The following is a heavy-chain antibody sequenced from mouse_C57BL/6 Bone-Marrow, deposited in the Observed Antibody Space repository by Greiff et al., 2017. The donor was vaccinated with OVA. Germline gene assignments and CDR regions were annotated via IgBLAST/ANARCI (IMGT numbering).Heavy chain of an antibody. V-gene: IGHV1-76*01. J-gene: IGHJ4*01. CDR2: IYPGSGNT. CDR3: AREGIYYGKGDYAMDY. D-gene: IGHD2-1*01. CDR1: GYTFTDYY. Sequence: QVQLQQSGAELVRPGASVKLSCKASGYTFTDYYINWVKQRPGQGLEWIARIYPGSGNTYYNEKFKGKATLTAEKSSSTAYMQLSSLTSEDSAVYFCAREGIYYGKGDYAMDYWGQGTSVTVSS.